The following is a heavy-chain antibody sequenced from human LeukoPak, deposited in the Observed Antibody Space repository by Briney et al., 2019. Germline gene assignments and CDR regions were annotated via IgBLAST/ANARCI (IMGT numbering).Heavy chain of an antibody. J-gene: IGHJ5*02. CDR2: MFHGGST. CDR1: GGSMSSSNYY. CDR3: ARVLSSGYWVDP. D-gene: IGHD3-22*01. Sequence: PSETLSLTCTVSGGSMSSSNYYWGWIRQPPGEGLEWIGSMFHGGSTYDNPSLKSRVTISGDASKNQFSLKLTSVIATDTAVYYCARVLSSGYWVDPWGQGTLVTVSS. V-gene: IGHV4-39*01.